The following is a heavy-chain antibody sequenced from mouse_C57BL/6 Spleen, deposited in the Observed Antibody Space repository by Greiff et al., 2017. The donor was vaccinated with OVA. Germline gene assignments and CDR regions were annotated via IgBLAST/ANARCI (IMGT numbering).Heavy chain of an antibody. D-gene: IGHD1-1*01. J-gene: IGHJ2*01. CDR3: ASPYGSSPDY. CDR2: IYPRSGNT. CDR1: GYTFTSYG. V-gene: IGHV1-81*01. Sequence: QVQLKESGAELARPGASVKLSCKASGYTFTSYGISWVKQRPGQGLEWIGEIYPRSGNTYYNEKFKGKATLTADKSSSTAYMELRSLTSEASAVYFCASPYGSSPDYWGQGTTLTVSS.